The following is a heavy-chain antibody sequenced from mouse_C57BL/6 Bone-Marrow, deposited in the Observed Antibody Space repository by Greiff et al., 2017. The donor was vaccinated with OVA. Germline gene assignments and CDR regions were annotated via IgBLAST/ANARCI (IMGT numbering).Heavy chain of an antibody. Sequence: QVQLQQPGAELVKPGASVKLSCKASGYTFTSYWMQWVKQRPGQGLEWIGEIDPSDSYTNYNQKFKGKATLTVDTSSSTAYMQLSSLTSEDSAVYYCARRYGKGNYFDYWGQGTTLTVSS. V-gene: IGHV1-50*01. J-gene: IGHJ2*01. D-gene: IGHD2-1*01. CDR3: ARRYGKGNYFDY. CDR1: GYTFTSYW. CDR2: IDPSDSYT.